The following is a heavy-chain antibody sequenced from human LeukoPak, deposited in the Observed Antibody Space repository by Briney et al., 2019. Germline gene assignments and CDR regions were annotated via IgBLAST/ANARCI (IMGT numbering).Heavy chain of an antibody. CDR2: IYYSGST. Sequence: PSETLSLTFTVSGGSISSSSYYWGWIRQPPGKGLEWIGSIYYSGSTYYNPSLKSRVTISVDTSKNQFSLKLSSVSAADTAVYYCAREVWGVTMVRGVINGMDVWGQGTTVTVSS. J-gene: IGHJ6*02. CDR3: AREVWGVTMVRGVINGMDV. CDR1: GGSISSSSYY. V-gene: IGHV4-39*07. D-gene: IGHD3-10*01.